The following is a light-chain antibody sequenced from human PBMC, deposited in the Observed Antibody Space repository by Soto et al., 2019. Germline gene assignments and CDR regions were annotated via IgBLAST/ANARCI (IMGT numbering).Light chain of an antibody. CDR1: SSDVGGYNY. CDR3: CSYSSGSTPWV. CDR2: DVS. J-gene: IGLJ1*01. Sequence: QSALTQPASVSGSPGQSITISCTGTSSDVGGYNYVSWYQHHPGKAPKLIIFDVSDRPSGISDRFSASKSGNTASLTISGLQAEDEADYYCCSYSSGSTPWVFGTGTKFTVL. V-gene: IGLV2-14*03.